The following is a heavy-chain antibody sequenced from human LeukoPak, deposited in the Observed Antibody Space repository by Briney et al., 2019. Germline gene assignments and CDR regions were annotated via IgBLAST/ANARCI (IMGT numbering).Heavy chain of an antibody. Sequence: GGSLRLSCAASGFTFSSYGMHWVRQAPGKGLEWVAVMSYDGTNKYYVESVKGRFTISRDNSKNTLYLQMNSLKTEDTAVYYCMKLAGGGYGLRDYFDYWGQGTLVTVSS. CDR2: MSYDGTNK. CDR1: GFTFSSYG. D-gene: IGHD5-12*01. CDR3: MKLAGGGYGLRDYFDY. J-gene: IGHJ4*02. V-gene: IGHV3-30*18.